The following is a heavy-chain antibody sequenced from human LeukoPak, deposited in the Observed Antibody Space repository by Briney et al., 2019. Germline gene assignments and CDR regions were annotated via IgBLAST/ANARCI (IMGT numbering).Heavy chain of an antibody. Sequence: SETLSLTCTVSGGSISSSSYYWGWIRQPPGKGLEWIGSIYYSGSTYYNPSLKSRVTISVDTSKNQFSLKLSSVTAADMAVYYCATLGFSSGYYYYFDHWGQGTLVTVSS. V-gene: IGHV4-39*07. J-gene: IGHJ4*02. CDR1: GGSISSSSYY. CDR2: IYYSGST. CDR3: ATLGFSSGYYYYFDH. D-gene: IGHD3-22*01.